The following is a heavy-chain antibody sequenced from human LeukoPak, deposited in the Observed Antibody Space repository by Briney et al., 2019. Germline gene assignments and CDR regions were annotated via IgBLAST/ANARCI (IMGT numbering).Heavy chain of an antibody. CDR3: ARVGGGYDWGDY. J-gene: IGHJ4*02. CDR1: GASISSGDYC. D-gene: IGHD5-12*01. V-gene: IGHV4-30-4*01. CDR2: IYHSGST. Sequence: SQTLSLTCTVSGASISSGDYCWSWIRQPPGKGLEWIGYIYHSGSTYYNPSLRSRVTISVDTSKNEFSLKLSSVTAADTAVYYCARVGGGYDWGDYWGQGTLVTVSS.